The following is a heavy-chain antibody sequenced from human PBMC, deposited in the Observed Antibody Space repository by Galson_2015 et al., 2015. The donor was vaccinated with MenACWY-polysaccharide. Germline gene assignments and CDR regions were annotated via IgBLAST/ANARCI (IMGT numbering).Heavy chain of an antibody. Sequence: SLRLSCAASGFTFSNAWMTWVRQAPGKGLEWVARIKSKYDGGTRDYAVPVKGRFTISRDDSKNTLYLQMNSLKIEDTAVYYCNTIRGFYGGDWGQGTLVTVSS. CDR3: NTIRGFYGGD. CDR2: IKSKYDGGTR. D-gene: IGHD4-17*01. J-gene: IGHJ4*02. V-gene: IGHV3-15*01. CDR1: GFTFSNAW.